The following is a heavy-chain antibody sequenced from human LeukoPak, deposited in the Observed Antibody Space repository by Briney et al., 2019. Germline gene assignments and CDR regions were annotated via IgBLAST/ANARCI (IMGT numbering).Heavy chain of an antibody. D-gene: IGHD4-17*01. CDR3: AREMVYGDYLDY. CDR1: GGSISNYY. J-gene: IGHJ4*02. CDR2: IYASGST. Sequence: SETLSLTCTVSGGSISNYYWSWIRQPPGKGLEWIGRIYASGSTNYNPSLKTRVTISVDTSKNQFSLKLSSVTAADTAVYYCAREMVYGDYLDYWGQGTLVTVSS. V-gene: IGHV4-4*08.